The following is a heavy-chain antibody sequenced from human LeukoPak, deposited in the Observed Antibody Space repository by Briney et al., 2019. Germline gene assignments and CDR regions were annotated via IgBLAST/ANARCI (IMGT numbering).Heavy chain of an antibody. Sequence: QTGGYLRLSCATTGFTFSSYGIHWGRQAPGDRLGWAAVIRYDGSNKYYADSVKGRFTISRDNSKNTLYLQMNSLRAEDTAVYYCASDHSSGWYSGYFDYWGQGTLVTVSS. V-gene: IGHV3-33*01. J-gene: IGHJ4*02. CDR3: ASDHSSGWYSGYFDY. CDR2: IRYDGSNK. CDR1: GFTFSSYG. D-gene: IGHD6-19*01.